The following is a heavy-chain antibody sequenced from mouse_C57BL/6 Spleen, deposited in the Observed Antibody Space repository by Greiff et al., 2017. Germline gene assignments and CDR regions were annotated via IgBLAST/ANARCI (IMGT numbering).Heavy chain of an antibody. Sequence: VQLQQPGAELVMPGASVKLSCKASGYTFTSYWMHWVKQRPGQGLEWIGEIDPSDSYTNYNQKFKGKSTLTVDKSSSTAYMQLSSLTSEDSAVYYCETIYYYGSSRFFDYWGQGTTLTVSS. CDR1: GYTFTSYW. D-gene: IGHD1-1*01. J-gene: IGHJ2*01. CDR2: IDPSDSYT. CDR3: ETIYYYGSSRFFDY. V-gene: IGHV1-69*01.